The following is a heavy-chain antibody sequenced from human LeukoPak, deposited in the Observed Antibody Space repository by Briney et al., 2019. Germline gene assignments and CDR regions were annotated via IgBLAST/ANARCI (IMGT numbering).Heavy chain of an antibody. V-gene: IGHV4-34*01. CDR3: ARGLALWLNRFDP. D-gene: IGHD3-10*01. CDR2: INHSGST. J-gene: IGHJ5*02. CDR1: GGSFSGYY. Sequence: PSETLSLTCAVYGGSFSGYYWSWIRQPPGKGLEWIGEINHSGSTNYNPSLKSRVTISVDTSKNQFSLKLSSVTAADTAVYYCARGLALWLNRFDPWGQGTLVTVSS.